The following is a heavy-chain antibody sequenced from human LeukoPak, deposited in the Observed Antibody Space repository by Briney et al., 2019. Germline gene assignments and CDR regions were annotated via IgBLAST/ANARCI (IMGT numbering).Heavy chain of an antibody. CDR2: IYYSGST. CDR3: ARGDFWSGYLDY. J-gene: IGHJ4*02. D-gene: IGHD3-3*01. Sequence: PSETLSLTCTVSGGSISSYYWSWIRQPPGRGLEWIGYIYYSGSTSYNPSLKSRVTIAVDTSKKQFSLKLSSVTAADTAVYYCARGDFWSGYLDYWGQGTLVTVSS. CDR1: GGSISSYY. V-gene: IGHV4-59*01.